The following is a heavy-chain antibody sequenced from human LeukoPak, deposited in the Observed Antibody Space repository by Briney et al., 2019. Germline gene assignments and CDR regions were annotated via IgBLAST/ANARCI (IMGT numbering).Heavy chain of an antibody. V-gene: IGHV1-46*01. CDR2: IYPRDGST. Sequence: ASVKVSCKASGYTFTNNYLHWVRQAPGQGLEWMGMIYPRDGSTSYAQNFQGRVTVTRDTSTTTVHMELRGLRSEDTAVYYCARDQEGFDYWGQGTVVTVYS. CDR1: GYTFTNNY. CDR3: ARDQEGFDY. J-gene: IGHJ4*02.